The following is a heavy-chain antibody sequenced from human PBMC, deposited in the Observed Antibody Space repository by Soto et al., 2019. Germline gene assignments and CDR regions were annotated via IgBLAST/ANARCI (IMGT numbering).Heavy chain of an antibody. V-gene: IGHV3-7*03. D-gene: IGHD3-16*01. CDR1: AFTFSSYW. CDR2: IKQDGSEK. J-gene: IGHJ3*02. CDR3: ARDLFEAARRGEYAFDI. Sequence: EVRLVESGGGLVQPGGSLRLSCAASAFTFSSYWMSWVRQAPGKGLEWVANIKQDGSEKYYVDSVKGRFTISRDNAKNSLYLQMNSLRAEDTAVYYCARDLFEAARRGEYAFDIWGQGTIVTVSS.